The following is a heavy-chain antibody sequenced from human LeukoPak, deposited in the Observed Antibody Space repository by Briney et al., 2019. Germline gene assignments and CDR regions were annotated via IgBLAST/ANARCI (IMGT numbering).Heavy chain of an antibody. J-gene: IGHJ4*02. Sequence: PSETLSLTCTVSGGSISSYYWTWIRQPPGKGLEWIGYFSYTGSTYYNPSVKSRVSISVDTSKNQFSLKLTSVTAADTAVYYCARALNGYFYAFDSWGQGTLVTVSS. CDR2: FSYTGST. V-gene: IGHV4-30-4*08. D-gene: IGHD2/OR15-2a*01. CDR1: GGSISSYY. CDR3: ARALNGYFYAFDS.